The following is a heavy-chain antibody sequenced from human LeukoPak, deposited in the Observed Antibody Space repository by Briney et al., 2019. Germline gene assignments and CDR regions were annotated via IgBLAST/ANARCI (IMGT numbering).Heavy chain of an antibody. V-gene: IGHV4-38-2*02. Sequence: SETLSLTCTVSGYSISSGYYWGWIRPPPGKGLEWIGSIYHSGSTYYNPSLKSRVTISVDTSKNQFSLKLSSVTAADTAVYYCARSILTLGYYFDYWGQGTLVTVSS. CDR1: GYSISSGYY. CDR2: IYHSGST. CDR3: ARSILTLGYYFDY. D-gene: IGHD3-3*02. J-gene: IGHJ4*02.